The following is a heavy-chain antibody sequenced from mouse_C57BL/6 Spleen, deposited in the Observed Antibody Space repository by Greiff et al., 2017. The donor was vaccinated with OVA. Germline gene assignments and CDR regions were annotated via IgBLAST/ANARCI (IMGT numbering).Heavy chain of an antibody. V-gene: IGHV14-4*01. J-gene: IGHJ3*01. CDR1: GFNIKDDY. Sequence: VQLKESGAELVRPGASVKLSCTASGFNIKDDYMHWVKQRPEQGLEWIGWIDPENGDTEYASKFQGKATITADTSSNTAYLQLSSLTSEDTAVYYCTGLRRSAWFAYWGQGTLVTVSA. CDR2: IDPENGDT. D-gene: IGHD2-4*01. CDR3: TGLRRSAWFAY.